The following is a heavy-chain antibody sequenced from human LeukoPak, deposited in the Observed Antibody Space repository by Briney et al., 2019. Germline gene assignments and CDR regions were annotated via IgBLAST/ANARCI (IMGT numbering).Heavy chain of an antibody. Sequence: SETLSLTCIVPGDSISSHYWGWIRQPPGKGLEWIGYVSYSGNVNFNPSLKGRLTISVESSKQQFSLKLNSATAADTAVYYCARGHSINMAVRHFDPWGQGTLVTVSS. V-gene: IGHV4-59*11. CDR1: GDSISSHY. CDR3: ARGHSINMAVRHFDP. CDR2: VSYSGNV. J-gene: IGHJ5*02. D-gene: IGHD3-3*02.